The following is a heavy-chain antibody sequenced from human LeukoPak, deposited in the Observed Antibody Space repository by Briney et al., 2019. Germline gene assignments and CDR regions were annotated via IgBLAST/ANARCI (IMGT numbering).Heavy chain of an antibody. CDR2: IKQDGSER. CDR3: ARRVGSGSYYGSYFDY. Sequence: PGGSLRLSCAASGFIFNTYWMSWVRQAPGKGLEWVATIKQDGSERYYVDSVKGRFTISRDNAKNSLYLQMKSLRAEDTALYYCARRVGSGSYYGSYFDYWGQGNLVTVSS. V-gene: IGHV3-7*01. J-gene: IGHJ4*02. CDR1: GFIFNTYW. D-gene: IGHD3-22*01.